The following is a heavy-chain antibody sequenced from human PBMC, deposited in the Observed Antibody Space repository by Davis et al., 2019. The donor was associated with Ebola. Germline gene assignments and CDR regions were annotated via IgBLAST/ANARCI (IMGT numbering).Heavy chain of an antibody. V-gene: IGHV4-61*01. D-gene: IGHD5-18*01. CDR3: ARGRGTAMATGYFDY. CDR2: IYYSGST. CDR1: GGSVSSGSYY. J-gene: IGHJ4*02. Sequence: PSETLSLTCTVSGGSVSSGSYYWSWIRQPPGKGLEWIGYIYYSGSTNYNPSLKSRVTISVDTSKNQFSLKLSSVTAADTAVYYCARGRGTAMATGYFDYWGREPWSPSPQ.